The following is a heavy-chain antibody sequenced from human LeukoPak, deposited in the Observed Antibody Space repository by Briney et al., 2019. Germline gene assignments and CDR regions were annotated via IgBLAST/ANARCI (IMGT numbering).Heavy chain of an antibody. CDR3: AKEYDNSGYYNDY. CDR1: GFTFSSYV. D-gene: IGHD3-22*01. V-gene: IGHV3-23*01. Sequence: GGSLRLSCGASGFTFSSYVMSWVRQAPGKGLEWVSAISGSGGNTYYADSVKGRFTVSRDNSKNTLYLQMNSLRAEDTAVYYCAKEYDNSGYYNDYWGQGTLVTISS. J-gene: IGHJ4*02. CDR2: ISGSGGNT.